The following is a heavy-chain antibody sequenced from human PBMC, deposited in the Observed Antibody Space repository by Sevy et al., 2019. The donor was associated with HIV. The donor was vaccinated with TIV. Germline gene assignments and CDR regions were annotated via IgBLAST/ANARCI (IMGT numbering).Heavy chain of an antibody. D-gene: IGHD3-22*01. CDR3: AKDITIIVGDAFDV. CDR1: GFTFSSYG. V-gene: IGHV3-23*01. J-gene: IGHJ3*01. Sequence: GGSLRLSCAASGFTFSSYGMHWVRQAPGKGLEWVSALGGSGGSTFYADSVKGRFTISRDNSKNTLYLQMNSLRAEDTAVYYCAKDITIIVGDAFDVWGLGTMVTVSS. CDR2: LGGSGGST.